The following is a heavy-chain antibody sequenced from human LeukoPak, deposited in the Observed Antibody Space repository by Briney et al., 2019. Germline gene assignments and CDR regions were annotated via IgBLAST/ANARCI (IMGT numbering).Heavy chain of an antibody. CDR2: IYPGDSDT. Sequence: GESLKISCKGSGSRFTSYWIGWVRQMPGKGLEWMGIIYPGDSDTRYSPSFQGQVTISADMSISTAYLQWSSLKASDTAMYYCARHSTVGATGCFDYWGQGTLVTVSS. CDR3: ARHSTVGATGCFDY. V-gene: IGHV5-51*01. D-gene: IGHD1-26*01. J-gene: IGHJ4*02. CDR1: GSRFTSYW.